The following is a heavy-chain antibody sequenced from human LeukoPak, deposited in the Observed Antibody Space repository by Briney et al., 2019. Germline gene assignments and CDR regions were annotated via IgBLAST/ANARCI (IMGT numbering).Heavy chain of an antibody. CDR1: GFTFSSYG. V-gene: IGHV3-30*18. Sequence: PGGSLRLSCAASGFTFSSYGMHWVRQAPGKGLEWVAVISYDGSNKYYADSVKGRFTISRDNSKNTLYLQMNSLRAEDTAVYYCAKDRNGYHEPAPLYYWGQGTLVTVS. CDR2: ISYDGSNK. CDR3: AKDRNGYHEPAPLYY. D-gene: IGHD5-12*01. J-gene: IGHJ4*02.